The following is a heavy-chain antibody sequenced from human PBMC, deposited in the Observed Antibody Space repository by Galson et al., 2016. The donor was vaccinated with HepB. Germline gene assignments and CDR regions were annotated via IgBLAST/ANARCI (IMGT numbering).Heavy chain of an antibody. CDR2: ISSGGVNI. V-gene: IGHV3-23*01. J-gene: IGHJ6*02. D-gene: IGHD6-13*01. CDR3: AKDLGSTSGFYYYTMDV. Sequence: YAINWVRQAPGKGLDWVSTISSGGVNIYYADSVRGRFTISRDNSKNTLFLQMNSLRVEDTAVYFCAKDLGSTSGFYYYTMDVWGQGTTVTVSS. CDR1: YA.